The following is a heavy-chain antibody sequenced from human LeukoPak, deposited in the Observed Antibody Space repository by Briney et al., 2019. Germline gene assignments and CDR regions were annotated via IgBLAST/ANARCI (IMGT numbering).Heavy chain of an antibody. D-gene: IGHD3-3*01. V-gene: IGHV1-2*02. Sequence: ASVKVSCKASGYTFTGYYMHWVRQAPGQGLEWMGWINPNSGGTNYAQKFQGRVTMTRDTSISTAYVELSRLRSDDTAVYYCAILGVLTGNWFDPWGQGTLVTVSS. CDR2: INPNSGGT. CDR3: AILGVLTGNWFDP. J-gene: IGHJ5*02. CDR1: GYTFTGYY.